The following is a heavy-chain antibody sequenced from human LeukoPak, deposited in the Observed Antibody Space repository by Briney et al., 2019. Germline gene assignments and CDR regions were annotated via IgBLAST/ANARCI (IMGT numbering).Heavy chain of an antibody. V-gene: IGHV1-2*02. D-gene: IGHD3-10*01. CDR3: ARGTPYGSGSYCWS. CDR1: GYSFTGYY. Sequence: ASVKVSCQASGYSFTGYYMHWVRQAPGQGLEWMGWINPNSGGTNFAQKFQGRVTMTRDTSISTAYMELSRLRSDDTAVYYCARGTPYGSGSYCWSWGQRTLVTVSS. J-gene: IGHJ1*01. CDR2: INPNSGGT.